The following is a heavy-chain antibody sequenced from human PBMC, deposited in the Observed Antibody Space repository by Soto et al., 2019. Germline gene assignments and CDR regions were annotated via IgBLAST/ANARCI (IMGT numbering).Heavy chain of an antibody. Sequence: GGSLRLSCAASGFTFTTYWMSWVRQAPGKGLEWVANIKEDGTEKYYVDSVKGRFTISRDNAKNSLYLQMNSLRVDDTAVYYCARDNPPLNLHGDYGAYYYYYYMDVWGKGTTVTVSS. CDR3: ARDNPPLNLHGDYGAYYYYYYMDV. V-gene: IGHV3-7*01. CDR1: GFTFTTYW. J-gene: IGHJ6*03. CDR2: IKEDGTEK. D-gene: IGHD4-17*01.